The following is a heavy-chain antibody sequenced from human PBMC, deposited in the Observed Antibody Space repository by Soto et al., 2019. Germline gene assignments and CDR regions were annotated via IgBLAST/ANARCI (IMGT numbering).Heavy chain of an antibody. D-gene: IGHD6-6*01. Sequence: PXESLKTSFQGSGYSFASYWTGWVRQIPGKDLEWMGIIYPGDSDTRYSPSFQGQVTISADKSLRTAYLQWTSLKASDTALYYCARTRSFTLGFYYDGMDVWGQGTTVTVSS. V-gene: IGHV5-51*01. CDR1: GYSFASYW. J-gene: IGHJ6*02. CDR3: ARTRSFTLGFYYDGMDV. CDR2: IYPGDSDT.